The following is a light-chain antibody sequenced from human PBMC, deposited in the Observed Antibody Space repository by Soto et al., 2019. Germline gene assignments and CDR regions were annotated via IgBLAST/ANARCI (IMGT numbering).Light chain of an antibody. J-gene: IGKJ1*01. CDR3: QQYGTSPST. CDR1: QSVRSDY. V-gene: IGKV3-20*01. Sequence: EIVMTQSPATLSVSPGERATLSCRASQSVRSDYFAWYQQKPGQAPRVIIFGVSSRATGIPDRFSGSGSGTDFTLTISRLEPEDFAVYYCQQYGTSPSTFGQGTKVDIK. CDR2: GVS.